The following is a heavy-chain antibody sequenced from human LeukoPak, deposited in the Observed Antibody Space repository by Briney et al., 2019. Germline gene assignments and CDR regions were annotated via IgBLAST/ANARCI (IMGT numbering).Heavy chain of an antibody. CDR1: GFDFSAYE. CDR2: FAGSDTTT. D-gene: IGHD3-3*01. CDR3: ARRNDFWFDP. Sequence: GGSLRLSCAASGFDFSAYEMNWVRQAPGKRLEWVSYFAGSDTTTYYADSVKGRFTISRDNAKNSLYLQMNSLRAEDTAVYYCARRNDFWFDPWGQGTLVTVSS. J-gene: IGHJ5*02. V-gene: IGHV3-48*03.